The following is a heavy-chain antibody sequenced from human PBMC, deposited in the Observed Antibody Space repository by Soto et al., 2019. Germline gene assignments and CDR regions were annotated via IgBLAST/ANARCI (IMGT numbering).Heavy chain of an antibody. D-gene: IGHD1-26*01. J-gene: IGHJ5*02. CDR3: ARDPPYSVTAGRFDP. CDR2: IIPLFDTV. V-gene: IGHV1-69*06. CDR1: GGSFSGYG. Sequence: SGKVCCKASGGSFSGYGINWVRQAPGQGLEWMGGIIPLFDTVNYAQRFQGRVTITADKTTSTAYMELSSLRSEDTAVYYCARDPPYSVTAGRFDPWGQGTLVTVSS.